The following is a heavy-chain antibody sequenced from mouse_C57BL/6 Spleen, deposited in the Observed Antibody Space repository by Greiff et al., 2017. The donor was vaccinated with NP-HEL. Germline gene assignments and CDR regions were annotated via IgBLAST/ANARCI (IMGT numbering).Heavy chain of an antibody. CDR2: IYPGDGDT. CDR1: GYAFSSYW. CDR3: ARSAVITTVVATDY. J-gene: IGHJ2*01. D-gene: IGHD1-1*01. V-gene: IGHV1-80*01. Sequence: QVQLQQSGAELVKPGASVKISCKASGYAFSSYWMNWVKQRPGKGLEWIGQIYPGDGDTNYNGKFKGKATLTADKSSSTAYMQLSSLTSEDSAVYFCARSAVITTVVATDYWGQGTTLTVSS.